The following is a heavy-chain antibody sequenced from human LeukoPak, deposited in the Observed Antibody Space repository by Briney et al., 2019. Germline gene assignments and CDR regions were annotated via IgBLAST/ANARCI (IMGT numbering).Heavy chain of an antibody. CDR3: ARDGGYSSSWYRYYYYGMDV. J-gene: IGHJ6*02. Sequence: SETLSLTCTVSGGSISSYYWSWIRQPPGKGLEWIGYIYYSGSTNYNPSLKSRVTISVDTSKNQFSLKLSSVTAADTAVYYCARDGGYSSSWYRYYYYGMDVWGQGTTVTVS. V-gene: IGHV4-59*01. D-gene: IGHD6-13*01. CDR2: IYYSGST. CDR1: GGSISSYY.